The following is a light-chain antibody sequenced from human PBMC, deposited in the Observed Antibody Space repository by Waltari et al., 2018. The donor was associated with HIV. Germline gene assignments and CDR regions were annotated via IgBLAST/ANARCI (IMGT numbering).Light chain of an antibody. CDR3: KTRDRSGNLYI. J-gene: IGLJ1*01. CDR1: NLRTYY. V-gene: IGLV3-19*01. Sequence: SSELTQDPTVSVALGQTVKITCKGDNLRTYYASWYQQKPGQAPVLVSYGKNKRPSGISDRFSSSASSNTASLTITGAQAEDEADYYCKTRDRSGNLYIFGTGTTVTVL. CDR2: GKN.